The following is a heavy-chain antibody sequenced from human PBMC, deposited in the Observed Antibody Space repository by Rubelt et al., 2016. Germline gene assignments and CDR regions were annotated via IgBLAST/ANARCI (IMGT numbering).Heavy chain of an antibody. D-gene: IGHD5-24*01. Sequence: QVQLVQSGAEVKKPGASVKVSCKASGYTFITYGISWVRQAPGQGLEWMGWISTFNGNTKYAQKHQGRVTMTTDTSTATAYMELTNLRSDDAAVYYCSRGLETINGYWGQGTLVTVSS. V-gene: IGHV1-18*01. CDR1: GYTFITYG. CDR3: SRGLETINGY. J-gene: IGHJ4*02. CDR2: ISTFNGNT.